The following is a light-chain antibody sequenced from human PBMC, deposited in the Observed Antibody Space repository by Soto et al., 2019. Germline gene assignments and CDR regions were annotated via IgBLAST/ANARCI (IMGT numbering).Light chain of an antibody. J-gene: IGLJ2*01. V-gene: IGLV1-44*01. CDR1: SSNIGTNI. CDR2: YDN. CDR3: AAWDDSLNGPV. Sequence: QSVLTQPPSASGTSGQRVTISCSGSSSNIGTNIVNWYQQLPGTAPKLLIYYDNQRPSGVPDRFSGSKSGTSASLAISGLQYEDEADYYCAAWDDSLNGPVFGGWTQLTVL.